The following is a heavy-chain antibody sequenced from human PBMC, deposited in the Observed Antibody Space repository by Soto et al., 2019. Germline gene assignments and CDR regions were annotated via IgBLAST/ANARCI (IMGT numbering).Heavy chain of an antibody. V-gene: IGHV1-3*01. CDR2: INAGNGNT. CDR1: GYTFTSYA. D-gene: IGHD4-17*01. J-gene: IGHJ5*02. CDR3: ARDLNDYGDYDLARWFDP. Sequence: QVQLVQSGAEVKKPGASVKVFCKASGYTFTSYAMHWVRQAPGQRLEWMGWINAGNGNTKYSQKFQGRVTITRDTAASTAYMELSSLRSEATDVYYCARDLNDYGDYDLARWFDPWGQGTLVTVSS.